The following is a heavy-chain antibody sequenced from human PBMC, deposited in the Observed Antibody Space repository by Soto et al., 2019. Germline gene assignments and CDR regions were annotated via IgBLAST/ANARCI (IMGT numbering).Heavy chain of an antibody. Sequence: AASVKVSCKASGYTFTSYYMHWVRQAPGQGLEWMGIINPSGGSTSYAQKFQGRVTMTRDTSTSTVYMELSSLRSEDTAVYYCAGAPGSDIVVVPAVNYYYYYGMDVWGQGTTVTVSS. CDR1: GYTFTSYY. CDR2: INPSGGST. V-gene: IGHV1-46*01. D-gene: IGHD2-2*01. J-gene: IGHJ6*02. CDR3: AGAPGSDIVVVPAVNYYYYYGMDV.